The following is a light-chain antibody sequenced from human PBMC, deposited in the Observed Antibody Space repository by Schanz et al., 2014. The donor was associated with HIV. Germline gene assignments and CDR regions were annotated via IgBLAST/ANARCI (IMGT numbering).Light chain of an antibody. CDR3: QQYGSSGT. Sequence: EIVLTQSPGTLSLSPGERATLSCRASQSVSSSYLAWYQQKPGQAPRLLIYGASSRATGIPDRFSGSGSGTDFTLTINRLEPEDCAVYYCQQYGSSGTFGPGTKVHIK. CDR1: QSVSSSY. V-gene: IGKV3-20*01. J-gene: IGKJ3*01. CDR2: GAS.